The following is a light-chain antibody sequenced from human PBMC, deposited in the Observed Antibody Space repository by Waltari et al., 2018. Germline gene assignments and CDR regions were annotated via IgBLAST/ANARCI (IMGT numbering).Light chain of an antibody. Sequence: EIMLTQSPGTLSLSPGERATLSCRASQSISRFLAWYQQKPGQAPRLLIYEASSRATGIPDRFSGSGSGTDFSLTIRLEPEDIAVDYCQKYGSLPATFGQGTKVEIK. CDR1: QSISRF. CDR3: QKYGSLPAT. J-gene: IGKJ1*01. CDR2: EAS. V-gene: IGKV3-20*01.